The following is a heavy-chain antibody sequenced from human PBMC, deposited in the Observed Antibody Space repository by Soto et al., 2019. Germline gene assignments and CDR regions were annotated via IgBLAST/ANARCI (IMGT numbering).Heavy chain of an antibody. D-gene: IGHD3-16*01. Sequence: EVQLVESGGGLVKPGGSLRLSCAASGFTFSSYSMNWVRQAPGKGLEWVSSISSSSSYIYYADSVKGRFTISRDNAKNSLYLQMNSLRAEDTAVYYCARAERPLRYDYYFDYWGQGTLVTVSS. V-gene: IGHV3-21*01. J-gene: IGHJ4*02. CDR1: GFTFSSYS. CDR3: ARAERPLRYDYYFDY. CDR2: ISSSSSYI.